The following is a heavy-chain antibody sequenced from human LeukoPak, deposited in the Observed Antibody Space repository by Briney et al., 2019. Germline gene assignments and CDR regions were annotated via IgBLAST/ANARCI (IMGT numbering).Heavy chain of an antibody. D-gene: IGHD6-19*01. Sequence: ASVKVSCKASGYTFTSYDINWVRQVTGQGLEWMGWMNPKSGNTGYAQRFQGRVTITRNTSISTAYMEVSSLRYEDTAVYYCARRAVDNSYYYYMDVWGKGTTVTVSS. CDR2: MNPKSGNT. CDR3: ARRAVDNSYYYYMDV. CDR1: GYTFTSYD. V-gene: IGHV1-8*03. J-gene: IGHJ6*03.